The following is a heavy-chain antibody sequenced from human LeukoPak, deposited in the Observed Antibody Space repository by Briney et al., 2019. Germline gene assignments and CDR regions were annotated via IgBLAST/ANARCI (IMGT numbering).Heavy chain of an antibody. J-gene: IGHJ4*02. CDR2: INENATEK. CDR1: GLTFNNFW. CDR3: ATHGYSELRYFDWSTNE. D-gene: IGHD3-9*01. Sequence: GGSLRLSCAASGLTFNNFWMTWVRQPPGKGLEWVANINENATEKYYVDSVKGRFTVSRDNAKKSLYLQMDSLRAEDTAVYYCATHGYSELRYFDWSTNEWGQGTLVTVSS. V-gene: IGHV3-7*01.